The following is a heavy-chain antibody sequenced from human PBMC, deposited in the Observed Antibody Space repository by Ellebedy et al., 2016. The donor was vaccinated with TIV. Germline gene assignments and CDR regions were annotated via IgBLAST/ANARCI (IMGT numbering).Heavy chain of an antibody. CDR1: GFTFSSYS. D-gene: IGHD1-26*01. V-gene: IGHV3-72*01. CDR3: LVGATTDRWFDP. Sequence: GESLKISXAASGFTFSSYSMDWVRQAPGRRLEWVGRVRNKANSYTTEYAASVRGRFTISRDDSRNSLYLQMNSLKAEDTAVYYCLVGATTDRWFDPWGQGTLVTVSS. CDR2: VRNKANSYTT. J-gene: IGHJ5*02.